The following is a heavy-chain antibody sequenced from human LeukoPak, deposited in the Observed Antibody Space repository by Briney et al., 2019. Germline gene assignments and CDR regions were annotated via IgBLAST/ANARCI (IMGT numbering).Heavy chain of an antibody. CDR2: IYPSGGGT. D-gene: IGHD3-22*01. V-gene: IGHV1-46*01. CDR1: GYTFTSYY. Sequence: ASVKVSCKTSGYTFTSYYMHWVRQAPGQRPEWMGIIYPSGGGTSYAQKFQGRVTMTRDTSTSTVYMELSSLRSEDTAVYYCAREKLGVYDSSGYTKDYWGQGTLVTVSS. J-gene: IGHJ4*02. CDR3: AREKLGVYDSSGYTKDY.